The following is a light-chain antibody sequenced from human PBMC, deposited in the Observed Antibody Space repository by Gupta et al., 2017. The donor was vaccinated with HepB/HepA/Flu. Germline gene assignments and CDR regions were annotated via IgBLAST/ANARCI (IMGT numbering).Light chain of an antibody. CDR3: QKRSNWPLT. V-gene: IGKV3-11*01. CDR1: QSIGSY. CDR2: DAS. Sequence: QSPAPLSLSPGERATLSCRASQSIGSYLAWYQQKPGQAPRLLIYDASNRATGIPARFSGSGSGTDFTLTISSLEPEDFAIYYCQKRSNWPLTFGGGTRVEIK. J-gene: IGKJ4*01.